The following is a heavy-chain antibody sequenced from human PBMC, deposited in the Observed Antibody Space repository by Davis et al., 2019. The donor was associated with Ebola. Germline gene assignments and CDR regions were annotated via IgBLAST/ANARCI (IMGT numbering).Heavy chain of an antibody. V-gene: IGHV1-2*02. CDR3: ARESGCCSSTSCSKQSFDY. Sequence: ASVKVSCKTSGYIFTGYYMHWVRQAPGQGLEWMGWINPNTDDRGYVQKFQDRVTMTRDTSINTDDMQLSGVTADDTAVYFCARESGCCSSTSCSKQSFDYWGQGTLVTVSS. CDR2: INPNTDDR. D-gene: IGHD2-2*01. CDR1: GYIFTGYY. J-gene: IGHJ4*02.